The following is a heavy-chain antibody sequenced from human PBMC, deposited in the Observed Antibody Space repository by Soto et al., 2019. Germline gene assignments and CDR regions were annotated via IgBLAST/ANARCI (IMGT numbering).Heavy chain of an antibody. CDR3: ARGLGREYQDNRNYFHLDY. V-gene: IGHV3-53*01. Sequence: GGSLRLSCSASGFTVSSNYLTWVRQAPGEGLKWVSVLYPNGRAFYADSVKGRFTISTDNSQNSVYLLMNTLRAEDTAIYYCARGLGREYQDNRNYFHLDYWGQGTLVTVSS. J-gene: IGHJ4*02. CDR2: LYPNGRA. D-gene: IGHD1-20*01. CDR1: GFTVSSNY.